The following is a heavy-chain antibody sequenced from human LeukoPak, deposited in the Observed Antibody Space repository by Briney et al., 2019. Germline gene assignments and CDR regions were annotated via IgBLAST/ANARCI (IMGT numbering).Heavy chain of an antibody. CDR1: GFTFSRFW. J-gene: IGHJ4*02. Sequence: GGSLRLSCSASGFTFSRFWMSWVRQAPGKGLEYVALIKQGGSEIYHMDSVKGRFTISRDDATNSLYLQMNSLRVEGTALYYCARDRESESDSEGDYWGRGTLVTVSS. CDR2: IKQGGSEI. V-gene: IGHV3-7*01. D-gene: IGHD4-11*01. CDR3: ARDRESESDSEGDY.